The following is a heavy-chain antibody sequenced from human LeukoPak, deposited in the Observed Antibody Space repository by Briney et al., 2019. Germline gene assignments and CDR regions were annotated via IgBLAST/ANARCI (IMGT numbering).Heavy chain of an antibody. V-gene: IGHV4-4*07. CDR1: GGSISSYY. J-gene: IGHJ5*02. Sequence: SETLSLTCTVSGGSISSYYWSWIRQPAGKGLEWIGRIYTSGSTNYNPSLKSRVPMSVDTSKNQFSLKLSSVTAADTAVYYCARDMNVVVPAAIGDWFDPWGQGTLVTVSS. CDR2: IYTSGST. D-gene: IGHD2-2*01. CDR3: ARDMNVVVPAAIGDWFDP.